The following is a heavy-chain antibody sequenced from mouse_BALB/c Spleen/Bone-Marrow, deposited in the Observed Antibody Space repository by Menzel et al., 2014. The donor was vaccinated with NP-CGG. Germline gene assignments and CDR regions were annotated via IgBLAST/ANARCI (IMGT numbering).Heavy chain of an antibody. V-gene: IGHV7-3*02. CDR2: IRNKANGYTT. CDR3: ARDDYYAMDY. J-gene: IGHJ4*01. Sequence: DVKLVESGGGLVQPGGSLRLSCAPSGFTFTDYYMSWVRQPPGKALEWLGFIRNKANGYTTEYSASVKGRFTISRDNSQSIFYLQMNTLRAEDSATYYCARDDYYAMDYWGQGTSVTVSS. CDR1: GFTFTDYY.